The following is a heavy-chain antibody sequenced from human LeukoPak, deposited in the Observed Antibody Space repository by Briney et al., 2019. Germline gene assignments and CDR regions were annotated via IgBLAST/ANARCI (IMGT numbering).Heavy chain of an antibody. V-gene: IGHV3-74*01. J-gene: IGHJ4*02. CDR2: INSGGSGT. CDR1: GFAFRSNW. CDR3: ATSLGPLAEY. Sequence: QSGGSLRLSCAASGFAFRSNWMHWVRQTPGKGLVWVSRINSGGSGTSYADSGEGGCTIYRDNAKNTRYLQMNSLKGEDTAVYYCATSLGPLAEYSGRGTLVTVSS. D-gene: IGHD7-27*01.